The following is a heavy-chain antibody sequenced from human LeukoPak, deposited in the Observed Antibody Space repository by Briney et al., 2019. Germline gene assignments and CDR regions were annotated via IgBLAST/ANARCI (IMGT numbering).Heavy chain of an antibody. CDR2: ISYDGSNK. J-gene: IGHJ4*02. CDR3: ARDRRQYQLLLREFDY. Sequence: GRSLRLSCAASGFTFSSYAMSWVRQAPGKGLEWVAVISYDGSNKYYADSVKGRFTISRDNSKNTLYLQMNSLRAEDTAVYYCARDRRQYQLLLREFDYWGQGTLVTVSS. V-gene: IGHV3-30*01. D-gene: IGHD2-2*01. CDR1: GFTFSSYA.